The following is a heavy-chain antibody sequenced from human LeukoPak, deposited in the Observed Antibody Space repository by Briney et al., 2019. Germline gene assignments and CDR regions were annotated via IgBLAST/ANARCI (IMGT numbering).Heavy chain of an antibody. CDR1: GFTFSNAW. CDR3: TTRYCSGGRCDY. D-gene: IGHD2-15*01. CDR2: IKSKTDGGTT. J-gene: IGHJ4*02. Sequence: KPGGSLRLSCAASGFTFSNAWMNWVRQAPGKGLEWVGRIKSKTDGGTTDYAAPVKGRFTISSDDSKTTLYLQMNSLKTEDTAVYYCTTRYCSGGRCDYWGQGTLVTVSS. V-gene: IGHV3-15*01.